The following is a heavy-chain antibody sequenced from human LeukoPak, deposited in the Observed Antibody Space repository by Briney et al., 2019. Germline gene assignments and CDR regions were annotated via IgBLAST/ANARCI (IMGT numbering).Heavy chain of an antibody. V-gene: IGHV1-69*13. CDR1: GGTFSSYA. CDR2: IIPIFGTA. Sequence: ASVKVSCKASGGTFSSYAISWVRQAPGQGLEWMGGIIPIFGTANYAQEFQGRVTITADESTSTAYMELSSLRSEDTAVYYCARVDTLTYLDYWGQGTLVTVSS. D-gene: IGHD5-18*01. J-gene: IGHJ4*02. CDR3: ARVDTLTYLDY.